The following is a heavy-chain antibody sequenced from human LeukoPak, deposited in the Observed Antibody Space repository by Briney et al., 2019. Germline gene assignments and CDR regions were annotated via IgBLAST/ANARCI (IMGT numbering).Heavy chain of an antibody. CDR3: AREGGSSSSWYGYYYYGMDV. CDR1: GGSISSGGHY. CDR2: IYYSGST. J-gene: IGHJ6*02. Sequence: SETLSLTCTVSGGSISSGGHYWSWIRQHPGKGLEWIGYIYYSGSTYYNPSLKSRVTISVDTSKNQFSLKLSSVTAADTAVYYCAREGGSSSSWYGYYYYGMDVWGQGTTVTVSS. V-gene: IGHV4-31*03. D-gene: IGHD6-13*01.